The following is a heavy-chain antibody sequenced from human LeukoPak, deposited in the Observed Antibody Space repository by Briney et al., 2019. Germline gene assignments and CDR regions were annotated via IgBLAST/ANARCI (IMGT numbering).Heavy chain of an antibody. J-gene: IGHJ4*02. D-gene: IGHD5-18*01. CDR1: GYTFTYYY. V-gene: IGHV1-46*01. CDR2: INPSNGNT. Sequence: ASVKVSCKASGYTFTYYYIHWLRQAPGQGLEWMGKINPSNGNTDYAQKFQGRVTLTGDASTSTVYMEVSSLRPEDTAVYYCARSPYTYGSLFYLDYWGQGTLVTVSS. CDR3: ARSPYTYGSLFYLDY.